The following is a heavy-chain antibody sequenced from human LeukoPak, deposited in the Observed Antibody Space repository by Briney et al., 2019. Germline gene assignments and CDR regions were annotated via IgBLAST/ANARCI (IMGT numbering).Heavy chain of an antibody. CDR2: IYYSGST. Sequence: PSETLSLTCTVSGGSISSYYWSWIRQPPGKGLEWIGYIYYSGSTNCNPSLESRVTISVDTSKNQFSLNLSPVTAADTAVYYCARGNSYNYGDFDYWGQGTLVTVSS. J-gene: IGHJ4*02. CDR1: GGSISSYY. V-gene: IGHV4-59*01. CDR3: ARGNSYNYGDFDY. D-gene: IGHD3-22*01.